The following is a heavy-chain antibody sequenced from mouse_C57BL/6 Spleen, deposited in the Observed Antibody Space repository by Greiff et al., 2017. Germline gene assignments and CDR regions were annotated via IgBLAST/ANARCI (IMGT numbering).Heavy chain of an antibody. D-gene: IGHD2-5*01. CDR3: ARGHYYSTLYAMDY. CDR1: GYTFTSYW. J-gene: IGHJ4*01. V-gene: IGHV1-52*01. Sequence: QVQLQQPGAELVRPGSSVKLSCKASGYTFTSYWMHWVKQRPIQGLEWIGNIDPSDSDTHYNQKFKDKATLTVDKSSSTAYMQLSSLTSEDSAVYYCARGHYYSTLYAMDYWGQGTSVTVSS. CDR2: IDPSDSDT.